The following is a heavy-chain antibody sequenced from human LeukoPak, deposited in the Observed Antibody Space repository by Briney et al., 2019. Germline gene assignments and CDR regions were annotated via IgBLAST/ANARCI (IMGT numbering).Heavy chain of an antibody. Sequence: SVKVSCKASGYTFTGYYMHWVRQAPGQGLEWMGGIIPIFGTANCAQKFQGRVTITTDESTSTAYMELSSLRSEDTAVYYCARGGIAAAGRLRGTFDYWGQGTLVTVSS. J-gene: IGHJ4*02. CDR3: ARGGIAAAGRLRGTFDY. CDR1: GYTFTGYY. D-gene: IGHD6-13*01. CDR2: IIPIFGTA. V-gene: IGHV1-69*05.